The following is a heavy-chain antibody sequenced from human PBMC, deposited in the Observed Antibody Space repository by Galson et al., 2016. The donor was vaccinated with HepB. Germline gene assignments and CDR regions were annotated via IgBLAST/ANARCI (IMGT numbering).Heavy chain of an antibody. CDR3: ARVMYDLRDYYHYYGMDA. V-gene: IGHV3-30*04. Sequence: SLRLSCAASGFSFSSYAVHWVRQAPGKGLEWVAVISYDGSRKDYADSVKGRFTISRDYSKSTLNLQMNSLRPEDSAVYYCARVMYDLRDYYHYYGMDAWGQGTTVTVSS. CDR2: ISYDGSRK. CDR1: GFSFSSYA. D-gene: IGHD3-3*01. J-gene: IGHJ6*02.